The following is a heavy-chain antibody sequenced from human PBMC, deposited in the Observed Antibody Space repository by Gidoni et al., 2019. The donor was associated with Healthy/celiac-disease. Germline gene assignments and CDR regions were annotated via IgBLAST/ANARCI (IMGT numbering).Heavy chain of an antibody. CDR1: GCTFSSYA. D-gene: IGHD3-22*01. CDR2: IIPIFGTA. Sequence: QVQLVQSGAEFKKPGSSVKVSCKSSGCTFSSYAIRWVRQAPGQGLEWMGGIIPIFGTANYGQKFQGRVTITADESTSTDYMELSSLRSEDTAVYYCAREGNYYYDSSGYSDAFDIWGQGTMVTVSS. CDR3: AREGNYYYDSSGYSDAFDI. J-gene: IGHJ3*02. V-gene: IGHV1-69*01.